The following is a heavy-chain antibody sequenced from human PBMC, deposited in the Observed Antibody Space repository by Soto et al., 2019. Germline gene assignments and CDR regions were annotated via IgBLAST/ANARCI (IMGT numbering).Heavy chain of an antibody. J-gene: IGHJ5*01. Sequence: EVQLLESGGGLAQPGGSLRLSCAASGFTFSDSAMSWVRQAPGKGLEWVSGISASGGTANLADSVEGRCTISRDNSKSTLYLQMNSLRAEDTAVYYCAKLTYPSDTTGFYYERVSGWIDSWGQGTLVTVSS. CDR1: GFTFSDSA. D-gene: IGHD3-22*01. CDR3: AKLTYPSDTTGFYYERVSGWIDS. V-gene: IGHV3-23*01. CDR2: ISASGGTA.